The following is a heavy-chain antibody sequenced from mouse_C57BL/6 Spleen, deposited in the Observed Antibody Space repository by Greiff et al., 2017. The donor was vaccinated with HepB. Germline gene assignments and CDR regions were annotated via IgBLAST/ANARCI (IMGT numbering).Heavy chain of an antibody. J-gene: IGHJ3*01. Sequence: VQLQQSGPELVKPGASVKISCKASGYSFTGYYMNWVKQSPEKSLEWIGEINPSTGGTTYNQKFKAKATLTVDKSSSTAYMQLKSLTSEDSAVYYCARRAIYDGPWFAYWGQGTLVTVSA. CDR1: GYSFTGYY. D-gene: IGHD2-3*01. CDR2: INPSTGGT. V-gene: IGHV1-42*01. CDR3: ARRAIYDGPWFAY.